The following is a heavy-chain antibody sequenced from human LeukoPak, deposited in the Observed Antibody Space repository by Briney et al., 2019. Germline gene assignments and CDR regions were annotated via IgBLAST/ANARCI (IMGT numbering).Heavy chain of an antibody. CDR3: ARSWRGSYSWFDP. CDR1: GGSISSSSYY. CDR2: IYYSGST. Sequence: SETLSLTCTVSGGSISSSSYYWGWIRQPPGKGLEWIGSIYYSGSTNYNPSLKSRVTISVDTSKNQFSLKLSSVTAADTAVYYCARSWRGSYSWFDPWGQGTLVTVSS. D-gene: IGHD1-26*01. V-gene: IGHV4-39*07. J-gene: IGHJ5*02.